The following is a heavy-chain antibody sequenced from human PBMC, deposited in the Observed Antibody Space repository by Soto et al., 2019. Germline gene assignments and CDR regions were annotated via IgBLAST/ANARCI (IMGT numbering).Heavy chain of an antibody. J-gene: IGHJ6*03. CDR3: ARDEYCSSTSCRNYYYYYYMDV. Sequence: QVTLVQSGAEVKKPGASVKVSCKASGYTFTSYAMHWVRQAPGQRLEWMGWINAGNGNTKYSQKFQGRVTITRDTSASTAYMELSSLGSEDTAVYYCARDEYCSSTSCRNYYYYYYMDVWGKGTTVTVTS. V-gene: IGHV1-3*01. CDR1: GYTFTSYA. D-gene: IGHD2-2*01. CDR2: INAGNGNT.